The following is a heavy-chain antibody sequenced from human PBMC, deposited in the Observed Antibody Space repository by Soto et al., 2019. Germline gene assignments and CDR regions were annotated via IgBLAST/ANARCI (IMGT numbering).Heavy chain of an antibody. Sequence: PSETLSLTCAVYGGSFSGYYWSWIRQPPGKGLEWIGEINHSGSTNYNPSLKSRVTISVDTSKNQFSLKLSSVTAADTAVYYCARGRGYGDYVAYYYYYMDVWGKGTTVTVSS. J-gene: IGHJ6*03. CDR2: INHSGST. D-gene: IGHD4-17*01. CDR1: GGSFSGYY. CDR3: ARGRGYGDYVAYYYYYMDV. V-gene: IGHV4-34*01.